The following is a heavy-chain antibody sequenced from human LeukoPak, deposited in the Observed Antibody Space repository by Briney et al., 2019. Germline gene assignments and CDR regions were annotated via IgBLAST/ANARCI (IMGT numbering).Heavy chain of an antibody. D-gene: IGHD5-24*01. CDR1: GGTFSSYA. CDR2: IIPIFGIA. J-gene: IGHJ6*02. Sequence: SVKVSCKASGGTFSSYAISWVRQAPGQGLEWMGRIIPIFGIANYAQKFQGRVTITADKSTSTAYMELSSLRSEDTAVYYCARVQGGDGYNPELYYYGMDVLGQGTTVTVSS. V-gene: IGHV1-69*04. CDR3: ARVQGGDGYNPELYYYGMDV.